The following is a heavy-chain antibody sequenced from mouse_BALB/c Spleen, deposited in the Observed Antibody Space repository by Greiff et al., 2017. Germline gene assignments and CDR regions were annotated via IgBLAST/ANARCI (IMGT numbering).Heavy chain of an antibody. CDR2: ISSGGST. CDR3: ANYYGSSPWFAY. CDR1: GFTFSSYA. V-gene: IGHV5-6-5*01. J-gene: IGHJ3*01. D-gene: IGHD1-1*01. Sequence: EVKLMESGGGLVKPGGSLKLSCAASGFTFSSYAMSWVRQTPEKRLEWVASISSGGSTYYPDSVKGRFTISRDNARNILYLQMSSLRSEDTAMYYCANYYGSSPWFAYWGQGTLVTVSA.